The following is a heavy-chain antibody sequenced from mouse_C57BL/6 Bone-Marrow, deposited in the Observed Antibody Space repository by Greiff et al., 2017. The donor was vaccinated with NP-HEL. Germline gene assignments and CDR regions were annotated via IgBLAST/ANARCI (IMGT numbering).Heavy chain of an antibody. D-gene: IGHD2-4*01. V-gene: IGHV3-6*01. CDR1: GYSITSGYY. J-gene: IGHJ2*01. CDR3: ARVAMGYDYDGYFDY. Sequence: EVQLQESGPGLVKPSQSLSLTCSVTGYSITSGYYWNWIRQFPGNKLEWMGYISYDGSNNYNPSLKNRISITRDTSKNQFFLKLNSVTTEDTATYYCARVAMGYDYDGYFDYWGQGTTLTVSS. CDR2: ISYDGSN.